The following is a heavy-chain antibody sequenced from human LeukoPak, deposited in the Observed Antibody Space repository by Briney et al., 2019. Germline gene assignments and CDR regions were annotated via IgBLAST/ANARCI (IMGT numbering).Heavy chain of an antibody. J-gene: IGHJ4*02. V-gene: IGHV3-21*01. CDR2: ISSSSSYI. Sequence: GGSLRLSCAASGFTFSSYSMNWVRQAPGKGLEWVSSISSSSSYIYYADSVKGRFTISRDNAKNSLYLQMNSLRAEDTAVYYRARVQNDYGDYYFDYWGQGTLVTVSS. CDR1: GFTFSSYS. CDR3: ARVQNDYGDYYFDY. D-gene: IGHD4-17*01.